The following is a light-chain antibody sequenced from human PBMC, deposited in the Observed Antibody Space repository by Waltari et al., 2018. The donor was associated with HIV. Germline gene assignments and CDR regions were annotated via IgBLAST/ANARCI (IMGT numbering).Light chain of an antibody. CDR2: DDT. Sequence: SYVLTQPPSVSVAPGQTARITWGGNNVGSKGVHWYQQKPGQAPVVVVYDDTDRPSGLPERFSGSNSGNTATLTISRVEAGDEADYHCQVWDNGTEHVVFGGGTKLTVL. V-gene: IGLV3-21*02. CDR1: NVGSKG. J-gene: IGLJ2*01. CDR3: QVWDNGTEHVV.